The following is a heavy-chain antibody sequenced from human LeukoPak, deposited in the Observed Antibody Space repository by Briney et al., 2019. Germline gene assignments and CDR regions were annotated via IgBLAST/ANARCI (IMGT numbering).Heavy chain of an antibody. CDR1: GFTFSSYW. J-gene: IGHJ4*02. V-gene: IGHV3-74*01. CDR3: XRXRPHGNDY. D-gene: IGHD4-23*01. Sequence: PGGSLRLSCAASGFTFSSYWMNWVRQAPGKGLVWVSRIASDGSSTTYADSVKGRFSISRDNAKNTLYLQMNSLRVEDTAVYYCXRXRPHGNDYWGQGTLATVSS. CDR2: IASDGSST.